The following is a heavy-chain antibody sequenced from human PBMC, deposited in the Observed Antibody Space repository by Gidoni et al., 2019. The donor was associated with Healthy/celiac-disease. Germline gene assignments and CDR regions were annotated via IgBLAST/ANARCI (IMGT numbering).Heavy chain of an antibody. D-gene: IGHD3-22*01. Sequence: QVQLQQWGAGLLKPSETLSLTCAVYGGSFSGYYWSWIRQPPGKGLEWIGEINHSGSTNYNPSLKSRVTISVDTSKNQFSLKLSSVTAADTAVYYCARCQVPSSGYYYSGQRNPGRPNYYFDYWGHGTLVTVSS. CDR3: ARCQVPSSGYYYSGQRNPGRPNYYFDY. CDR1: GGSFSGYY. V-gene: IGHV4-34*01. J-gene: IGHJ4*01. CDR2: INHSGST.